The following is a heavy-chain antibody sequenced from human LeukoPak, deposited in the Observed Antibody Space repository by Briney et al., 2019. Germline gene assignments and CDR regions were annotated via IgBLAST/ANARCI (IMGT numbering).Heavy chain of an antibody. V-gene: IGHV3-53*01. D-gene: IGHD3-3*01. J-gene: IGHJ6*02. CDR1: GFTVSSNY. Sequence: PGGSLSLSCAASGFTVSSNYMSWVRQAPGKGLEWVSVIYSGGSTYYADSVKGRFTISRDNSKNTLYLQMNSLRAEDTAVYYCAREGLEYYDFWSGSVYDMDVWGQGTTVTVSS. CDR3: AREGLEYYDFWSGSVYDMDV. CDR2: IYSGGST.